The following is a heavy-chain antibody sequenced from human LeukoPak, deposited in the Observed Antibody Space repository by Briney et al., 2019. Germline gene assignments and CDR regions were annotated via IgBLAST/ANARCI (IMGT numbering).Heavy chain of an antibody. CDR3: ARLRNVGGNPHPFNV. J-gene: IGHJ3*01. CDR2: ISSSSNYI. D-gene: IGHD4-23*01. CDR1: GFTFSTYS. V-gene: IGHV3-21*01. Sequence: GGSLRLSCAASGFTFSTYSVNWVRQAPGKGLEWVSSISSSSNYIYYAVSVKGRFTISRDNAKKSLYLQMNSLRAEDTAVYYCARLRNVGGNPHPFNVWGQGTTVTVSS.